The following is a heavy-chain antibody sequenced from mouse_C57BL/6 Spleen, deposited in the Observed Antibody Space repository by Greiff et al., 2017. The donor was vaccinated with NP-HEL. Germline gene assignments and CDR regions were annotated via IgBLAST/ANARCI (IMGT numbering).Heavy chain of an antibody. J-gene: IGHJ4*01. D-gene: IGHD2-1*01. CDR2: IDPENGDT. Sequence: DVQLQESGAELVRPGASVKLSCTASGFNIKDDYMHWVKQRPEQGLEWIGWIDPENGDTEYASKFQGKATITADTSSNTAYLQLSSLTSEDTAVYYCTGGNPYYYAMDYWGQGTSVTVSS. CDR3: TGGNPYYYAMDY. CDR1: GFNIKDDY. V-gene: IGHV14-4*01.